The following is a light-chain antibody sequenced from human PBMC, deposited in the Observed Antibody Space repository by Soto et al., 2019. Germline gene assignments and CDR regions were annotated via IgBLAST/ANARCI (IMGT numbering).Light chain of an antibody. Sequence: DIQMTQSPSTLSASVGDRVTITCRASQSISSWLAWYQQKPGKAPKLLIYDASSLEGGVPSRFSGSGSGTEFNLTIANLQPDDFATYFCHQYNSYSWTFGQGTKGDI. CDR1: QSISSW. CDR3: HQYNSYSWT. J-gene: IGKJ1*01. CDR2: DAS. V-gene: IGKV1-5*01.